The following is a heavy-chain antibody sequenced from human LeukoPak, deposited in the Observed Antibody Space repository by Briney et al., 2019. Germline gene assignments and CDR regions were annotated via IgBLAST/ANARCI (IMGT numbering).Heavy chain of an antibody. V-gene: IGHV3-7*01. Sequence: GGSLRLSCTASGFAFNNNWMNWVRQAPGKGLEWVANIKQDGSDKSYVDSVKGRFTISRDNAKNSLYLQMSSLRAEDTAVYYCAGSHHNSGSAYTPFDDWGQGTLVTVSS. CDR3: AGSHHNSGSAYTPFDD. CDR2: IKQDGSDK. J-gene: IGHJ4*02. CDR1: GFAFNNNW. D-gene: IGHD3-16*01.